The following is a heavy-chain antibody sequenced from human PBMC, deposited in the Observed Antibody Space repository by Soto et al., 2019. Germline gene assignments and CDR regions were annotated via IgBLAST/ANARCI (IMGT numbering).Heavy chain of an antibody. J-gene: IGHJ6*03. CDR3: ARDFKESQYYYSCMDV. CDR1: GFTFSSYS. V-gene: IGHV3-21*06. Sequence: EVQLVESGGGLVKPGGSLRLSCVVSGFTFSSYSMNWVRQAPGKGLEWVSSISSSSIYTYYADSVKGRFTISRDNAKNSVYLQMTSPRAADTAVYYCARDFKESQYYYSCMDVWGKGTRVTVTS. CDR2: ISSSSIYT. D-gene: IGHD3-10*01.